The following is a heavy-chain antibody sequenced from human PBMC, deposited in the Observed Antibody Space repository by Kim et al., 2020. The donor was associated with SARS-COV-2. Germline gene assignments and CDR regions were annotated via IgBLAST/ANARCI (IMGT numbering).Heavy chain of an antibody. J-gene: IGHJ4*02. D-gene: IGHD6-19*01. Sequence: GGSLRLTCAASGFSFGDYAMLWVRQAPGEGLEYVSAISTNGAMTEYADSVKGRFTVSRDNFRNTLYLQMGSLRADDMAVYYCARVLHNTGYNHNSGYYYFDCWGLGTLVTGSS. V-gene: IGHV3-64*02. CDR1: GFSFGDYA. CDR2: ISTNGAMT. CDR3: ARVLHNTGYNHNSGYYYFDC.